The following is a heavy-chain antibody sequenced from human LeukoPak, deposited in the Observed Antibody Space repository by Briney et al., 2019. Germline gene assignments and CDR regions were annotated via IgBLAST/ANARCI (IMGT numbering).Heavy chain of an antibody. CDR1: GLSFSSHA. CDR3: ARRGDVWSDPYAFAMEV. V-gene: IGHV3-23*01. CDR2: IRYNGAST. J-gene: IGHJ6*02. D-gene: IGHD3-16*01. Sequence: PGGSLRLSCAASGLSFSSHAMSWVRQAPGKGLEWVAGIRYNGASTFYADSVNGRFTISRDNTKSTLYLQMNSLRLEDTATYYCARRGDVWSDPYAFAMEVWGQGTTVTVSS.